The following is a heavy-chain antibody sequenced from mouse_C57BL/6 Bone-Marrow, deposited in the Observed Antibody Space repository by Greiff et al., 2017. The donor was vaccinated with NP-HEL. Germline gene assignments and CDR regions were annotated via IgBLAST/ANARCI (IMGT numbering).Heavy chain of an antibody. Sequence: EVQLQQSGPELVKPGASVKISCKASGYTFTDYYMNWVKQSHGKSLEWIGDINPNNGGTSYNQKFKGKATLTVDKSSRTSYMELRSLTSEDSAVYYCASYYDCYAMDYWGQGTSVTVSS. CDR2: INPNNGGT. V-gene: IGHV1-26*01. CDR3: ASYYDCYAMDY. D-gene: IGHD1-1*02. CDR1: GYTFTDYY. J-gene: IGHJ4*01.